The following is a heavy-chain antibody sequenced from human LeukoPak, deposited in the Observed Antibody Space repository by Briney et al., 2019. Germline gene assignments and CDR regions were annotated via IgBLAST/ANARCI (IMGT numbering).Heavy chain of an antibody. V-gene: IGHV4-59*08. CDR3: ARTPKPFTTGTIFDY. D-gene: IGHD1-1*01. CDR1: GGLTSSYY. Sequence: SETLSLTCTVSGGLTSSYYWNWIRQPPGKGLEWIGYIYYSGSTNYNPSLKSRVTISVDTSKNQFSLKLSSVTAADTAVYYCARTPKPFTTGTIFDYWGQGTLVTVSS. J-gene: IGHJ4*02. CDR2: IYYSGST.